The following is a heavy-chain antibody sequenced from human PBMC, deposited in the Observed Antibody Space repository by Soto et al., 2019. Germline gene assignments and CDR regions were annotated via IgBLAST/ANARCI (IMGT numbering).Heavy chain of an antibody. CDR2: LKQYGNEK. V-gene: IGHV3-7*03. D-gene: IGHD6-13*01. CDR3: ARARVEHTSSWFFAC. CDR1: AFTFSNAW. J-gene: IGHJ4*02. Sequence: GGSLRLSCAASAFTFSNAWMSWVRQAPGKGLEWVANLKQYGNEKNYVDSVKGRITISRDYVKNSLDLHMNSLRAEDTAVYYCARARVEHTSSWFFACLGQGTPGAACS.